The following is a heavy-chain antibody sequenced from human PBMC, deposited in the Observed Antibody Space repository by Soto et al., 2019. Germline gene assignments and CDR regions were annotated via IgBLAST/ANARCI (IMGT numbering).Heavy chain of an antibody. V-gene: IGHV4-34*01. CDR3: ARAVPVSRAIASGSHDY. J-gene: IGHJ4*02. Sequence: PSETLSLTCAVYGGSFSGYYWSWIRQPPGKGREWIGEINHSGSTNYNPSLKSRVTISVDTSKNQFSLKLSSVTAADTAVYYCARAVPVSRAIASGSHDYWGQGTLVTVSS. CDR2: INHSGST. D-gene: IGHD2-2*01. CDR1: GGSFSGYY.